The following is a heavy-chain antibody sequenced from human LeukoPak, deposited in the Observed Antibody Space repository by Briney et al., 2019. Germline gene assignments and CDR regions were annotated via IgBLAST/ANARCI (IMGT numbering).Heavy chain of an antibody. V-gene: IGHV3-15*01. CDR2: IKSKIDGGTI. CDR3: TTRRQDGC. CDR1: GFTFSDAW. D-gene: IGHD6-25*01. J-gene: IGHJ4*02. Sequence: PGGSLRLSCVASGFTFSDAWMSWVRQAPGKGLEWVGRIKSKIDGGTIDYGAPAKGRFTISRDDSRNTLDLQMNSLKTEDTAVYYCTTRRQDGCWGQGTLVTVS.